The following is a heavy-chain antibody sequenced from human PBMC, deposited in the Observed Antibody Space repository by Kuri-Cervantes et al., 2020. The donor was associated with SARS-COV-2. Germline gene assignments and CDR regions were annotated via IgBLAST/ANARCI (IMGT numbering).Heavy chain of an antibody. CDR2: IYYSGST. CDR1: GGSISSSSYY. V-gene: IGHV4-39*01. CDR3: ARNLVWFGELLYPPAGAFDI. Sequence: SETLSLTCTVSGGSISSSSYYWGWIRQPPGKGLEWIGSIYYSGSTYYNPPLKSRVTISVDTSKNQFSLKLSSVTAADTAVYYCARNLVWFGELLYPPAGAFDIWGQGTMVTVSS. D-gene: IGHD3-10*01. J-gene: IGHJ3*02.